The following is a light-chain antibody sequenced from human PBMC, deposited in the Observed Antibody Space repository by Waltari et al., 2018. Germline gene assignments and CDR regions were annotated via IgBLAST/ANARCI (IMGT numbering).Light chain of an antibody. Sequence: DIVMTQSPDSLAVSLGERATINCKSSQSVFYSSNNKNYLAWYQHKPGQPPKLLIHWASTRESVVPARFSGSGSGTDFTLTISSLQAEDVAAYYCQQYHSPPYTFGQGTRLEIK. CDR2: WAS. V-gene: IGKV4-1*01. CDR3: QQYHSPPYT. CDR1: QSVFYSSNNKNY. J-gene: IGKJ2*01.